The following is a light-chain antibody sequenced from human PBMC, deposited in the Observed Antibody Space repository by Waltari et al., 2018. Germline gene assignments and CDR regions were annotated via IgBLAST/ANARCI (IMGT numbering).Light chain of an antibody. CDR2: EVS. CDR3: SSYAGSNNWV. CDR1: SRYVGNYNY. V-gene: IGLV2-8*01. Sequence: QSALTQPPSASGSPGQSVTIPCTGTSRYVGNYNYVSWYQQHPGKAPKPMIYEVSKRPSGVPDRFSGSKSGNTASLTVSGLQAEDEADYYCSSYAGSNNWVFGGGTKLTVL. J-gene: IGLJ3*02.